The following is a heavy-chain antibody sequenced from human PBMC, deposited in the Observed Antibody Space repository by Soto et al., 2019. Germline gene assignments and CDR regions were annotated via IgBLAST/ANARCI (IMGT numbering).Heavy chain of an antibody. CDR1: GGSISSYY. Sequence: PSETLSLTCTVPGGSISSYYWSWIRQPPGKGLEWIGYIYYSGSTNYNPSLKSRVTISVDTSKNQFSLKLSSVTAADTAVYYCARLHGDYEGDAFDIWGQGTMVTVSS. D-gene: IGHD4-17*01. J-gene: IGHJ3*02. V-gene: IGHV4-59*08. CDR2: IYYSGST. CDR3: ARLHGDYEGDAFDI.